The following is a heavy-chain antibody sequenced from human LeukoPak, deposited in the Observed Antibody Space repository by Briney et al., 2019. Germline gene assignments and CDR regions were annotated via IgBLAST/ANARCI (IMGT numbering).Heavy chain of an antibody. Sequence: GGSLRLSCAASEFSFSTYWMSWVRQAPGKGLEWVANIKEDGTEKYYVGSVKGRFTISRDNAKKSLYLQTNSLRDDDTAVYFCARSPAGDAWPPAYYMDVWGKGTTVTVSS. D-gene: IGHD3-10*01. CDR3: ARSPAGDAWPPAYYMDV. V-gene: IGHV3-7*01. CDR1: EFSFSTYW. CDR2: IKEDGTEK. J-gene: IGHJ6*03.